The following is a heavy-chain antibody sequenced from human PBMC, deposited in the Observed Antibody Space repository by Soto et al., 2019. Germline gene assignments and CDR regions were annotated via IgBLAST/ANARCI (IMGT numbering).Heavy chain of an antibody. CDR3: TRILWSSRRDALDI. D-gene: IGHD2-21*01. Sequence: DVQLLESGGDFVQPGGSLSLSCIASGFTFRSYAMSWVRQAPGGDLEWVSAIGTSGTTTLYADSVKSRFSISRDDSRNTVSLQMNSLGVEDTATYYCTRILWSSRRDALDIWGQGTTVTVSS. J-gene: IGHJ6*02. CDR1: GFTFRSYA. V-gene: IGHV3-23*01. CDR2: IGTSGTTT.